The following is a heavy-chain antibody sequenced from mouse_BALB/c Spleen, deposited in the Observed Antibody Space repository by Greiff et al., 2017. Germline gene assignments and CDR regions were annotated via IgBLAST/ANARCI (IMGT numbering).Heavy chain of an antibody. Sequence: DLVKPGASVKLSCKASGYTFTSYWINWIKQRPGQGLEWIGRIAPGSGSTYYNEMFKGKATLTVDTSSSTAYIQLSSLSSEDSAVYVCARWGLLRGYFDYWGQGTTLTVSS. CDR1: GYTFTSYW. D-gene: IGHD1-1*01. J-gene: IGHJ2*01. CDR3: ARWGLLRGYFDY. CDR2: IAPGSGST. V-gene: IGHV1S41*01.